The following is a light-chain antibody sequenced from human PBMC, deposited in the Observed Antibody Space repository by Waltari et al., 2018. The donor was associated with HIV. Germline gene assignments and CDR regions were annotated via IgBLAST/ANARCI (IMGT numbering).Light chain of an antibody. V-gene: IGLV2-8*01. Sequence: QSALTQPPSASGSPGQSVTVSCTGTSSDIGYFHYVSWYQQHPGKAPKLLIYDVNKRPSGVPDRFSASKSGATASLTVSGLLAEDEADYYCAAYAGNNIVIFGGGTKVT. CDR2: DVN. CDR3: AAYAGNNIVI. J-gene: IGLJ2*01. CDR1: SSDIGYFHY.